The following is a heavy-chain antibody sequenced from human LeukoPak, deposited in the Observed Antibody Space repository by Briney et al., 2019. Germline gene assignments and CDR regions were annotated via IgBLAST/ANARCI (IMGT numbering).Heavy chain of an antibody. CDR2: ISYDGNDI. D-gene: IGHD2-15*01. J-gene: IGHJ5*02. CDR3: VKDWGYCSDAGYYSRFMSSWFDP. CDR1: GFTFSNYV. V-gene: IGHV3-30*18. Sequence: GGSLKLSCAASGFTFSNYVMHWVRQAPGKGLEWVALISYDGNDIYYADSVKGRLTISRDNSKNTLYLQMNSLRVEDTAVYYCVKDWGYCSDAGYYSRFMSSWFDPWGQGTLVTVSS.